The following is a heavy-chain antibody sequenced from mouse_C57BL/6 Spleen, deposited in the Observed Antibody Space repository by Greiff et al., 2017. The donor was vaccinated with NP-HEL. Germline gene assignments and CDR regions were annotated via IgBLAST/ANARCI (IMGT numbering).Heavy chain of an antibody. CDR2: IHPNSGST. CDR3: ARKGAQATVDY. Sequence: VQLQQSGAELVKPGASVKLSCKASGYTFTSYWMHWVKQRPGQGLEWIGMIHPNSGSTNYNEKFKSKATLTVDKSSSTAYMQLSSLTSEDSAVYYCARKGAQATVDYWGKGTTLTVSS. V-gene: IGHV1-64*01. J-gene: IGHJ2*01. CDR1: GYTFTSYW. D-gene: IGHD3-2*02.